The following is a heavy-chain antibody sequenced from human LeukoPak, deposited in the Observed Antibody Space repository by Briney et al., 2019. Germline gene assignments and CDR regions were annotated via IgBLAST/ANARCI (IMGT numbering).Heavy chain of an antibody. CDR3: ASSIEAWELPENYFDY. V-gene: IGHV3-30*04. CDR1: GFTFGDYA. Sequence: GGSLRLSCTASGFTFGDYAMSWVRQAPGKGLEWVAVISYDGSNKYYADSVKGRFTISRDNSKNTLYLQMNSLRAEDTAVYYCASSIEAWELPENYFDYWGQGTLVTVSS. J-gene: IGHJ4*02. D-gene: IGHD1-26*01. CDR2: ISYDGSNK.